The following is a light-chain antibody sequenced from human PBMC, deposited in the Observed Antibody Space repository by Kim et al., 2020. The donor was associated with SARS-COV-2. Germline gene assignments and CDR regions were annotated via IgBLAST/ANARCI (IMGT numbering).Light chain of an antibody. V-gene: IGKV3-20*01. CDR1: QSVSSSY. CDR2: GAS. Sequence: EIVLMQSPGTLSLSPGERATLSCRASQSVSSSYLAWYQQKPGQAPRLLIYGASSRATGIPDRFSGSGSGTDFTLTISRLEPEDFAVYYCQQYGSSLTSGGGTKVDIK. J-gene: IGKJ4*01. CDR3: QQYGSSLT.